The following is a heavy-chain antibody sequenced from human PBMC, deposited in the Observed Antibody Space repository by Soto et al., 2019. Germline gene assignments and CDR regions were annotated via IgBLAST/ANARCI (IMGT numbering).Heavy chain of an antibody. D-gene: IGHD1-1*01. CDR1: GGSFSGYY. CDR2: INHSGSP. Sequence: SETLSLTCAVYGGSFSGYYWSWIRQPPGKGLEWIGEINHSGSPNYNPSLKSRVTISVDTSKNQFSLKLISLTAADTSVYYCARILSTPYNLYYFDYWGQGTLVTVSS. V-gene: IGHV4-34*01. CDR3: ARILSTPYNLYYFDY. J-gene: IGHJ4*02.